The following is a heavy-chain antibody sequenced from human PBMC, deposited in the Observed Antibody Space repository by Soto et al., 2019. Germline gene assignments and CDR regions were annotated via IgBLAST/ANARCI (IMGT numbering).Heavy chain of an antibody. D-gene: IGHD5-18*01. Sequence: EVQLLESGGGLVQPGGSLRLSCAASGFTFSSYAMSWVRQAPGKGLEWVSAISGSGGSTYYADSVKGRFTISRDNSKNTLYLQMNSLRAEDTAVYYCAKATIQLWYYNGGMDVWGQGTTVTVSS. CDR1: GFTFSSYA. V-gene: IGHV3-23*01. CDR2: ISGSGGST. CDR3: AKATIQLWYYNGGMDV. J-gene: IGHJ6*02.